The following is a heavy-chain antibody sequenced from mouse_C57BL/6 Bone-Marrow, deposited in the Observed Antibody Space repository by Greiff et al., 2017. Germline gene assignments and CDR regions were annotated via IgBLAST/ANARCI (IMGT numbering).Heavy chain of an antibody. V-gene: IGHV5-6*01. CDR3: ARYDYAAMDY. CDR2: ISSGGSDT. J-gene: IGHJ4*01. CDR1: GFTFSSYG. Sequence: EVHLVESGGDLVKPGGSLKLSCAASGFTFSSYGMSWVRQTPDKRLEWVATISSGGSDTYSPDSVKGRFTISRDNAKNTLYLQMSSLQSEDTAMYDCARYDYAAMDYWGQGTSVTVSS.